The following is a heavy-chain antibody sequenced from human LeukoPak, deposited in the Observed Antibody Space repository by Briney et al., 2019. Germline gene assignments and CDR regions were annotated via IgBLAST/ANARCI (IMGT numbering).Heavy chain of an antibody. CDR2: IIPILGMA. Sequence: SVKVSCKASGGTFSSYAISWVRQAPGQGLEWMGRIIPILGMANYAQKFQGRVTITADKSTSTAYMELSSLRSEDTAVYYCARDTWDYYDSSGYYGLAFDIWGQGTMVTVSS. D-gene: IGHD3-22*01. CDR1: GGTFSSYA. V-gene: IGHV1-69*04. CDR3: ARDTWDYYDSSGYYGLAFDI. J-gene: IGHJ3*02.